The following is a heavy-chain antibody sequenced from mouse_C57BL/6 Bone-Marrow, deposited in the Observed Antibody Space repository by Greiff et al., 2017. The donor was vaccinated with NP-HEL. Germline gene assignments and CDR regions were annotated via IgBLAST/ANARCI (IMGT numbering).Heavy chain of an antibody. CDR3: ASWSHWYFYV. CDR1: GYAFSSYW. V-gene: IGHV1-80*01. Sequence: VQLQQSGAELVKPGASVKISCKASGYAFSSYWMNWVKERPGKGLEWIGQIYPGDGDTKYNGKFKGKDTLTVDKSSSTAYMQLSSLTSDDSAVYYCASWSHWYFYVWGTGTTVTVSS. CDR2: IYPGDGDT. J-gene: IGHJ1*03.